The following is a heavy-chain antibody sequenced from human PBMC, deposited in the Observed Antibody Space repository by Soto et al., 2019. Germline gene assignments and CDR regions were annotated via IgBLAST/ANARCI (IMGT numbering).Heavy chain of an antibody. CDR2: ISGSGAST. CDR3: AKKVPGSNPLDS. Sequence: PGGSLRLSCAASGFTFSSYAMNWVRQAPGKGLEWVSAISGSGASTYYADSVRGRFTISRDNSKNTLYLQMNSLRVEDTAVYYCAKKVPGSNPLDSWGQGALVTVSS. J-gene: IGHJ4*02. V-gene: IGHV3-23*01. CDR1: GFTFSSYA. D-gene: IGHD1-1*01.